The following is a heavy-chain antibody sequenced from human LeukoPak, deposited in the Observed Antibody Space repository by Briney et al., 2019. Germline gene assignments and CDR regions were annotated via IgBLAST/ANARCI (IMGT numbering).Heavy chain of an antibody. D-gene: IGHD2-15*01. CDR3: ARGPYCSGGSCYSAWFDP. J-gene: IGHJ5*02. V-gene: IGHV4-4*02. CDR1: GGSISNTNW. CDR2: VNLQGST. Sequence: SETLSLTCGVSGGSISNTNWWTWVRQPPGKGLEWIGEVNLQGSTNYNPSLKSRVAISVDKSENHISLKLTSVTAADTAVYYCARGPYCSGGSCYSAWFDPWGQGTLVTVSS.